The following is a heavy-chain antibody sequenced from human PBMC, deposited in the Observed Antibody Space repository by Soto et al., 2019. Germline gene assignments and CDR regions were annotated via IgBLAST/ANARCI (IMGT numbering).Heavy chain of an antibody. V-gene: IGHV4-31*03. D-gene: IGHD3-22*01. J-gene: IGHJ4*02. CDR2: ISYSGST. CDR1: GASISSGGYY. CDR3: ARAVSSGIDY. Sequence: QMQLQESGPGLVKPSQTLSLTCTVSGASISSGGYYWSWSRQHPGKGLEWMGYISYSGSTYYSPSLRSRVTISVDTSKKQFSLTLSSVTAADTAVFDCARAVSSGIDYWGQGTLVTVAS.